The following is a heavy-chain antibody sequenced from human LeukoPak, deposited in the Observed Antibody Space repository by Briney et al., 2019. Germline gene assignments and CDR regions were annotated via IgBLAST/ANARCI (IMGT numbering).Heavy chain of an antibody. Sequence: SEALSLTCAVYGGSFSGYYWSWIRQPPGKGLEWIGEINHSGSTNYNPSLKRRVTISVDTSKNQFSLKLSSVTAADTAVYYCAISSSGWPYYYYYYGMDVWGQGTTVTVSS. CDR1: GGSFSGYY. CDR3: AISSSGWPYYYYYYGMDV. CDR2: INHSGST. J-gene: IGHJ6*02. D-gene: IGHD6-19*01. V-gene: IGHV4-34*01.